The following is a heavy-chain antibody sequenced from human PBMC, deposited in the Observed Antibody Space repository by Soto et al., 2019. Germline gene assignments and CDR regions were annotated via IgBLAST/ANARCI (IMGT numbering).Heavy chain of an antibody. CDR3: MSGLFSGSSYSGSWYYFDS. V-gene: IGHV4-34*01. J-gene: IGHJ4*02. D-gene: IGHD1-26*01. Sequence: PSETLSLTCAVSGGSFSGYIWTWIRQTPGKGLQWIGQINHSGSSIYNPSLKNRVTISTMSNNKFSLELSSVTAADTAVYYCMSGLFSGSSYSGSWYYFDSWGQGTMVTVSS. CDR2: INHSGSS. CDR1: GGSFSGYI.